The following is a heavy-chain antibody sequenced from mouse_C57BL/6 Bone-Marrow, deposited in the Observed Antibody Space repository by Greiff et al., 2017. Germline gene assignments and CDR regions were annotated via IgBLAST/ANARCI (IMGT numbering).Heavy chain of an antibody. J-gene: IGHJ1*03. Sequence: EVQLVESGGGLVQPGASLKLSCESNEYEFPSYDMPWVRKTPEQRLELVAAINRDGGSTYYPDTMERRFIISRDNTEKTLYLQLSSLRSEDTALYYCARHRYSGSCYGWYFDVWGTGTTVTVSS. V-gene: IGHV5-2*01. CDR2: INRDGGST. D-gene: IGHD1-1*01. CDR1: EYEFPSYD. CDR3: ARHRYSGSCYGWYFDV.